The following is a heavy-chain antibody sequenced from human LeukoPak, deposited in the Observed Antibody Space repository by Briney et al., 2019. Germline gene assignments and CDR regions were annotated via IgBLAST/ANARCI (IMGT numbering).Heavy chain of an antibody. D-gene: IGHD5-24*01. Sequence: ASVKVSCKASGYTFTSYDINWVRQATGQGLEWMGWMNPNSGNTGYAQKFQGRVTITRNTSISTAYMELSSLRSDDTAVYYCARVRDGYNDAYDVWGQGTMVTVPS. V-gene: IGHV1-8*01. CDR2: MNPNSGNT. CDR1: GYTFTSYD. CDR3: ARVRDGYNDAYDV. J-gene: IGHJ3*01.